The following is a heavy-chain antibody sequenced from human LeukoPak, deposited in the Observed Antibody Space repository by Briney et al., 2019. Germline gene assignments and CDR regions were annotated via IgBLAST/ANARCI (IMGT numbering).Heavy chain of an antibody. CDR1: GDTISSGGYS. V-gene: IGHV4-30-2*01. D-gene: IGHD1-26*01. J-gene: IGHJ5*02. CDR3: ARYFSGGQFKWFDP. CDR2: IYHGGSA. Sequence: SETLSLTCAVSGDTISSGGYSWSWIRQPPGKGLEWIGYIYHGGSAYYSPSLKSRANISVDKSKNQFSLQLSSVTAADTAVYYCARYFSGGQFKWFDPWGQGTLVTVSS.